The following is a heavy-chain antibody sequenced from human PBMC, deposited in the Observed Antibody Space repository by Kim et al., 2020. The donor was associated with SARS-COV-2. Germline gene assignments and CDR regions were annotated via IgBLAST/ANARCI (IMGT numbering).Heavy chain of an antibody. J-gene: IGHJ4*02. Sequence: QKLHGRVTMTQDTSTSTAYMELRSLRSDDTAVYYCARDYYDFWSGYYIFDYWGQGTLVTVSS. CDR3: ARDYYDFWSGYYIFDY. D-gene: IGHD3-3*01. V-gene: IGHV1-18*01.